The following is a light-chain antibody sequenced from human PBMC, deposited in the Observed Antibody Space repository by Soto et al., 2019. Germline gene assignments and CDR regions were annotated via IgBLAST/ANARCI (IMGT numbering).Light chain of an antibody. J-gene: IGKJ4*01. CDR2: AAS. CDR1: QGISSR. Sequence: DIQMTQSPSSVSDSVGDRVTITCRASQGISSRLAWYQQKPGKAPNLLLYAASSLHSGVPSRFSGSGSETDFTLTIGSLQPEDFATYYCQQSNSFPLTFGGGTKVEIK. V-gene: IGKV1-12*01. CDR3: QQSNSFPLT.